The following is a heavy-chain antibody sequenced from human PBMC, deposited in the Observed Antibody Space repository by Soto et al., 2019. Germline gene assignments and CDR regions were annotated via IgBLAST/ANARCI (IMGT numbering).Heavy chain of an antibody. CDR3: AIELKAGGHFGMDV. J-gene: IGHJ6*02. CDR2: VIPLFGTS. Sequence: QVQLVQSGAEVKEPGSSVKVACQASGGAFSTYAISWVRQAPGQGLEWMVGVIPLFGTSNYLPKFQGRVSIAADRSTETVYMELSRLRFDDTAVYFCAIELKAGGHFGMDVWGQGTTVTVSS. D-gene: IGHD3-16*01. V-gene: IGHV1-69*06. CDR1: GGAFSTYA.